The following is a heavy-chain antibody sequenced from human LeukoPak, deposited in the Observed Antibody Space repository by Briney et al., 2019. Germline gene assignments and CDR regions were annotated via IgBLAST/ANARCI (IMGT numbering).Heavy chain of an antibody. CDR2: ISYDGSNK. V-gene: IGHV3-30*04. J-gene: IGHJ5*02. CDR3: AKDAQYYYDSSGYYNWFDP. Sequence: PGGSLRLSCAASGFTFSSYAMHWVRQAPGKGLEWVAVISYDGSNKYYADSVKGRFTISRDNSKNTLYLQMNSLRAEDTAVYYCAKDAQYYYDSSGYYNWFDPWGQGTLVTVSS. D-gene: IGHD3-22*01. CDR1: GFTFSSYA.